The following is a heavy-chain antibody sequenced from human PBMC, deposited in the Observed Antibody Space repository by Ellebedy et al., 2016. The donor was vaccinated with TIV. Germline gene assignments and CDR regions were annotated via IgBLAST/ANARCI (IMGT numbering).Heavy chain of an antibody. V-gene: IGHV1-46*01. CDR2: INTSGGST. J-gene: IGHJ3*02. CDR3: ARVVAAAEDAFDI. Sequence: ASVKVSCKASGYTFTSYGISWVRHPPGQGLEWMGIINTSGGSTSYAQKFQGRVTMTEDTSTDTAYMELISLRSEDTAVYYCARVVAAAEDAFDIWGQGTMVTVSS. CDR1: GYTFTSYG. D-gene: IGHD6-13*01.